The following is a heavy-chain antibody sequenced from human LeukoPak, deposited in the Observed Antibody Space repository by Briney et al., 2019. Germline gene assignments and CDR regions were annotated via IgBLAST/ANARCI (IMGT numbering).Heavy chain of an antibody. CDR1: GGSFSGYY. J-gene: IGHJ4*02. CDR3: AREGYSYGYFDY. CDR2: IYYGGST. Sequence: SETLSLTCAVYGGSFSGYYWSWIRQHPGKGLEWIGYIYYGGSTYYNPSLKSRVTISVDTSKNQFSLKLSSVTAADTAVYYCAREGYSYGYFDYWGQGTLVTVSS. V-gene: IGHV4-34*01. D-gene: IGHD5-18*01.